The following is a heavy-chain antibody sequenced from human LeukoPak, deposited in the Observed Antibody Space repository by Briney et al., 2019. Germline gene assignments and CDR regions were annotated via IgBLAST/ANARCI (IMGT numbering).Heavy chain of an antibody. Sequence: GGSLRLSCAASGFTFSSYWMSWVGQAPGKGLEWVANIKQDGSEKYYVDSVKGRFTISRDNAKNSLYLQMNSLRAEDTAVYYCARQNGAQNYYYYMDVWGKGTTVTVSS. CDR2: IKQDGSEK. CDR3: ARQNGAQNYYYYMDV. V-gene: IGHV3-7*01. D-gene: IGHD3-10*01. CDR1: GFTFSSYW. J-gene: IGHJ6*03.